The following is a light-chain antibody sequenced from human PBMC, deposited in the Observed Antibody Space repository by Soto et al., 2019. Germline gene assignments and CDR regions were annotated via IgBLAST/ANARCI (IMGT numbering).Light chain of an antibody. CDR3: QTWGTGTSVV. J-gene: IGLJ2*01. CDR1: SEYSTYD. CDR2: LNSDGGH. V-gene: IGLV4-69*01. Sequence: QPVLTQSPSASASLGAPVKLTCTLSSEYSTYDLAWHQQQPEKGPRCLMKLNSDGGHSKGDGIPDRFSGYSSGAERYLTIASLKSEDEAHYYCQTWGTGTSVVFGGGTKLTV.